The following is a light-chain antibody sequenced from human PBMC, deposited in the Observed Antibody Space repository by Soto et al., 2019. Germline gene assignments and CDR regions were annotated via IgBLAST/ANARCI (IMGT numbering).Light chain of an antibody. CDR1: QSVYNN. Sequence: IVINQSPATLSVTPGETATLYCRASQSVYNNLAWYQQRPGQAPRLLIHGASTRATGVPAKVSGSGSGTDFTLTISRLEPEDFAVYYCQQYGSSGTFGQGTKVDIK. V-gene: IGKV3-15*01. CDR3: QQYGSSGT. CDR2: GAS. J-gene: IGKJ1*01.